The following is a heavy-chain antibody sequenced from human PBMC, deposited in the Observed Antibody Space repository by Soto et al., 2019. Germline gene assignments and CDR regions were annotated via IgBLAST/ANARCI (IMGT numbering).Heavy chain of an antibody. Sequence: QVQLVESGGGVVQPGRSLRLSCAASGFTFSVYGMYWVRQAPGKGLEWVAIISYDGRNTYYGDSVKGRFTISRDNSKNTMYLQMNSLRVEDTAVYYCAKVFVGGSIDPWGQGTLVTVSS. D-gene: IGHD3-3*02. V-gene: IGHV3-30*18. CDR1: GFTFSVYG. CDR2: ISYDGRNT. J-gene: IGHJ5*02. CDR3: AKVFVGGSIDP.